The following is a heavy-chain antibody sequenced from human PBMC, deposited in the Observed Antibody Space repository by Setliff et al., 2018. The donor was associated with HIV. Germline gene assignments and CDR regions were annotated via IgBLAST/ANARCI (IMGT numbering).Heavy chain of an antibody. Sequence: SVKVSCKASGGTFSSYAISWVRQAPGQGLEWMGGIIPIFGKAHYAQKFQGRVTITADESTSTAYMELSSLRSEDTAVYYCARGTYTDYEVGDYWGQGTLVTVSS. V-gene: IGHV1-69*13. D-gene: IGHD4-17*01. CDR1: GGTFSSYA. J-gene: IGHJ4*02. CDR3: ARGTYTDYEVGDY. CDR2: IIPIFGKA.